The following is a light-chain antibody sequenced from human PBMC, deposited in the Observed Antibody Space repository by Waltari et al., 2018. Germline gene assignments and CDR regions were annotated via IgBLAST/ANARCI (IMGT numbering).Light chain of an antibody. Sequence: QSVLTQPPSASAAPVQKVTISCSESNSDIENSYISWYQQFPGTAPRPLIYFNDQRPSGIPDRFSGAKSGPSATLAITGLQTGDEADYYCATWDSRLSLVIIGGGTKLTV. V-gene: IGLV1-51*01. CDR1: NSDIENSY. J-gene: IGLJ2*01. CDR3: ATWDSRLSLVI. CDR2: FND.